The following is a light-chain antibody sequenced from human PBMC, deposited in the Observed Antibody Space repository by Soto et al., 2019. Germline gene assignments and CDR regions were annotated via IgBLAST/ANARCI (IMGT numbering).Light chain of an antibody. Sequence: QSALTQPASVSGSPGQSITISCTGTSSGVGSYDLVSWYQQHPGKAPKLIIFEVSEWPSGVSHRFSGSKSGKTASLTISGLQAEDEADYYCCSYVHSNTLVFGGGTKVTVL. CDR2: EVS. CDR3: CSYVHSNTLV. J-gene: IGLJ2*01. CDR1: SSGVGSYDL. V-gene: IGLV2-23*02.